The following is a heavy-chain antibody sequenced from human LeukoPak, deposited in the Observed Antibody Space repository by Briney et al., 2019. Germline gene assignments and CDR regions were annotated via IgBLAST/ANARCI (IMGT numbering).Heavy chain of an antibody. CDR1: GFTFSSYE. Sequence: GGSLRLSCAASGFTFSSYEMNWVRQAPGKGLEWVSYISSSGSTIYYADSVKGRFTISGDNAKNSLYLQMNSLRAEDTAVYYCARVEVGRELDCWGQGTLVTVSS. V-gene: IGHV3-48*03. CDR2: ISSSGSTI. J-gene: IGHJ4*02. CDR3: ARVEVGRELDC. D-gene: IGHD1-26*01.